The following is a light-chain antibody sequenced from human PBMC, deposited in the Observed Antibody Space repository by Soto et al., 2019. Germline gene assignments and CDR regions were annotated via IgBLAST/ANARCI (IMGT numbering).Light chain of an antibody. J-gene: IGKJ1*01. CDR2: DAS. V-gene: IGKV3-11*01. CDR3: QQSSNWPT. Sequence: EIVLTQSPATLSLSPLERGTLSCRASQSVSSYLAWYQQKPGQAPRLLIYDASNRATGIPARFSGSGSGTDFTLTISSLETEDFAVYYCQQSSNWPTFGQGTKVDIK. CDR1: QSVSSY.